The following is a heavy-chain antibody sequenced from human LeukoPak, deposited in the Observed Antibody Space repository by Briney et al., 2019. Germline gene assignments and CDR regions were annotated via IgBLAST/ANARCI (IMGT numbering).Heavy chain of an antibody. CDR1: GFTFSSYA. Sequence: GGSLRLSCAASGFTFSSYAMSWVRQAPGKGLEWVSAISGSGGSTYYADSVKGRFAISRDNSKNTLYLQMNSLRAEDTAVYYCAKDTRGLLWFGEPAPHYYYYGMDVWGQGTTVTVSS. CDR3: AKDTRGLLWFGEPAPHYYYYGMDV. CDR2: ISGSGGST. D-gene: IGHD3-10*01. V-gene: IGHV3-23*01. J-gene: IGHJ6*02.